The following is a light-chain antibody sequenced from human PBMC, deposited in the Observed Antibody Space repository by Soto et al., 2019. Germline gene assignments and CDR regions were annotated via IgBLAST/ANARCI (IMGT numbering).Light chain of an antibody. CDR3: QHYNNWPFP. CDR2: GAS. J-gene: IGKJ2*01. V-gene: IGKV3-15*01. Sequence: EIVMTQSPATLSVSPGARATLSCRASQSVSSNLAWYQQKPGQAPTLLIFGASARATGIPARFSGSGSGTEFTLTISSLQSEDFAVYYCQHYNNWPFPFGQGTKLEIK. CDR1: QSVSSN.